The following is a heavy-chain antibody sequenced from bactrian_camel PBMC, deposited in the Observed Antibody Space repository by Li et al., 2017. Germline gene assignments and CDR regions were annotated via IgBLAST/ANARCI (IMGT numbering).Heavy chain of an antibody. CDR3: TADRGSCATRGILWRTQDSFKY. J-gene: IGHJ4*01. D-gene: IGHD5*01. CDR1: GDAGSQYC. V-gene: IGHV3S55*01. Sequence: VQLVESGGGSVETGGSLKLSCTVSGDAGSQYCIVWFRQAPGKERERVAGVEHDGGAVYGDWVKGRFTVSQDSANNILSLQMNDLKPEDTAMYYCTADRGSCATRGILWRTQDSFKYWGRGTQVTVS. CDR2: VEHDGGA.